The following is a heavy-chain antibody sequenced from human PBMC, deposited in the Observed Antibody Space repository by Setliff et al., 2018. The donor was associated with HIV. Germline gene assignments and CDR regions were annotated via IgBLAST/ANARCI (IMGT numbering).Heavy chain of an antibody. V-gene: IGHV3-23*01. Sequence: LRLSCAASGFPFSNYAMSWVRQASGKGLEWVSAISSGGGTYYADFVKGRFTISRDNSKNTLYLQMNSLRAEDTAVYYCAKAPLTIVATGGEDCWGQGTLVTVSS. CDR1: GFPFSNYA. J-gene: IGHJ4*02. CDR3: AKAPLTIVATGGEDC. CDR2: ISSGGGT. D-gene: IGHD6-13*01.